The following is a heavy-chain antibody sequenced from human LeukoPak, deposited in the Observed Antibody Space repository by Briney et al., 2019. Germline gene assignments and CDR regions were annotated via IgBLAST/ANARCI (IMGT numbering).Heavy chain of an antibody. J-gene: IGHJ3*02. D-gene: IGHD6-19*01. CDR1: GGSISSYY. CDR2: IYYSGST. V-gene: IGHV4-59*01. CDR3: ARHAGYSSGWYGIDAFDI. Sequence: SETLSLTCTVSGGSISSYYWSWIRQPPGKGLEWIGYIYYSGSTNYNPSLKSRVTISVDTSKNQFSLKLSSVTAADTAVYYCARHAGYSSGWYGIDAFDIWGQGTMVTVSS.